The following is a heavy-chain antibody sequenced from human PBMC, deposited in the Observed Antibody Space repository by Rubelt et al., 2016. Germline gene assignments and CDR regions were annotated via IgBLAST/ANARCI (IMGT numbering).Heavy chain of an antibody. J-gene: IGHJ6*02. Sequence: QLQLQESGPGLVKPSETLSLTCTVSGGSISSSSYYWGWIRQPPGKGLEWIGSIYYSGSTYYNPSLKSRCTISVEKSKNQFSLKLSSVTAADTAVYYCARVVTAIRSYYYYGMDVWGQGTTVTVPS. CDR3: ARVVTAIRSYYYYGMDV. V-gene: IGHV4-39*01. CDR2: IYYSGST. CDR1: GGSISSSSYY. D-gene: IGHD2-21*02.